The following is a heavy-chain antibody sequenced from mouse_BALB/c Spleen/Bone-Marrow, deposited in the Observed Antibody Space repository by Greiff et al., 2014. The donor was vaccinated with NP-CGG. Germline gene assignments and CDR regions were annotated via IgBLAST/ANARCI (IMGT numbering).Heavy chain of an antibody. CDR2: IDPANGNT. CDR3: ARLGNYGPSYAMDY. D-gene: IGHD2-1*01. V-gene: IGHV14-3*02. Sequence: VQLKESGAELVKPGASVKLSCTASGFNIKDTYMHWVKQRPEQGLEWIGRIDPANGNTKYDPKFQGKATITADTPSNTAYLQLSSLTSEGTAVYYCARLGNYGPSYAMDYWGQGTSVTVSS. J-gene: IGHJ4*01. CDR1: GFNIKDTY.